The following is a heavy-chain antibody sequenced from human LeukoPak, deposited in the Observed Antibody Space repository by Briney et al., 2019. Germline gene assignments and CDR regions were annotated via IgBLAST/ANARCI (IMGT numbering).Heavy chain of an antibody. CDR3: TRAEGDFWSGYYSSDY. Sequence: PGGSLRLSCTASGFTFGDYAMSWVRQAPGKGLEWVGFIRSKAYGGTTEYAASVKGRFTISRDDSKSIAYLQMNSLKTEDTAVYYCTRAEGDFWSGYYSSDYWGQGTLVTVSS. J-gene: IGHJ4*02. CDR2: IRSKAYGGTT. CDR1: GFTFGDYA. D-gene: IGHD3-3*01. V-gene: IGHV3-49*04.